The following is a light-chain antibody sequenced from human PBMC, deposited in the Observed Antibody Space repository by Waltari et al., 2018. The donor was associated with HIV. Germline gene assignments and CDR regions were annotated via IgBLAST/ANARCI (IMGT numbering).Light chain of an antibody. CDR2: STN. CDR1: SGSVSTSYY. CDR3: ALYMGSGIVV. Sequence: QTVVTQEPSFSVSPGGTVTLTCGFSSGSVSTSYYPSWYQLTPGQTPRTPIYSTNTRSSGVPDRFSGSILGIKAALTITGAQADDESVYFCALYMGSGIVVFGGGTKLTVL. J-gene: IGLJ2*01. V-gene: IGLV8-61*01.